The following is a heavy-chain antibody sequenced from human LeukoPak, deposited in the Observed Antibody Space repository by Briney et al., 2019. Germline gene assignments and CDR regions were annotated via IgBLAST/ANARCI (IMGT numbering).Heavy chain of an antibody. CDR2: IWYDGSNK. CDR1: GFTFSSYG. Sequence: GGSLRLSCAAPGFTFSSYGMHWVRQAPGKGLEWVAVIWYDGSNKYYADSVKGRFTISRDNSKNTLYLQMNSLRAEDTAVYYCARDLEGLSPYGMDVWGQGTTVTVSS. CDR3: ARDLEGLSPYGMDV. V-gene: IGHV3-33*01. D-gene: IGHD1-1*01. J-gene: IGHJ6*02.